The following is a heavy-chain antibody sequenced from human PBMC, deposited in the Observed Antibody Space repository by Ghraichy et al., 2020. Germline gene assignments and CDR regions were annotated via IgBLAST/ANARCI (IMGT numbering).Heavy chain of an antibody. CDR3: AKGDAYWDFLLGL. CDR2: ISGTTGRT. V-gene: IGHV3-23*01. D-gene: IGHD3-3*02. Sequence: LSLTCAASGFTFSSYAMTWVRQAPGKGLEWVSSISGTTGRTYYADSVQGRFTISRDNFKNTLFLQMNSLRAEDTAAYHCAKGDAYWDFLLGLWGQGTLVTVSS. CDR1: GFTFSSYA. J-gene: IGHJ5*02.